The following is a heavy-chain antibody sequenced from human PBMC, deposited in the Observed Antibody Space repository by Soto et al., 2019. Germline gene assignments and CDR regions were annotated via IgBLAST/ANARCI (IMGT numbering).Heavy chain of an antibody. J-gene: IGHJ5*02. Sequence: SETLSLTCTVSGGSISSYYWSWVRQPPGKGLEWIGYIYYSGSTNYNPSLKSRVTISVDTSKNQFSLKLSSVTAADTAVYYCARASPYSSGWDNWFDPWGQGTLVTVSS. CDR1: GGSISSYY. V-gene: IGHV4-59*01. CDR3: ARASPYSSGWDNWFDP. CDR2: IYYSGST. D-gene: IGHD6-19*01.